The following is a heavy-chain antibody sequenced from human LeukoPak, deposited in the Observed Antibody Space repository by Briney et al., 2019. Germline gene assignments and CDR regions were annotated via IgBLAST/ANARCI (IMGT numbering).Heavy chain of an antibody. CDR2: VYHSGTT. CDR1: GYSISSGFY. J-gene: IGHJ5*02. CDR3: ARGTGNYEMCWFDP. D-gene: IGHD1-7*01. V-gene: IGHV4-38-2*02. Sequence: SETLSLTSIVSGYSISSGFYWGWIRPSPRKGLEWIGSVYHSGTTYYNPSLKSRVTISVDTSKNQFAVKLNSVTAADMAVYYCARGTGNYEMCWFDPWGQGTLVTVSS.